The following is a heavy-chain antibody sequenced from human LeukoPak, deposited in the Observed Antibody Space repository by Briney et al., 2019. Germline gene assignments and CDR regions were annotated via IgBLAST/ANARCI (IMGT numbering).Heavy chain of an antibody. CDR3: ARDLPTIPKLLWLGEARDDAFDI. D-gene: IGHD3-10*01. J-gene: IGHJ3*02. CDR1: GYTFTGYY. V-gene: IGHV1-2*02. Sequence: ASVKVSCKASGYTFTGYYMYWVRQAPGQGLEWMGWINPNSGGTNYAQKFQGRVTMTRDTSISTAYMELSRLRSDDTAVYYCARDLPTIPKLLWLGEARDDAFDIWGQGTMVTVSS. CDR2: INPNSGGT.